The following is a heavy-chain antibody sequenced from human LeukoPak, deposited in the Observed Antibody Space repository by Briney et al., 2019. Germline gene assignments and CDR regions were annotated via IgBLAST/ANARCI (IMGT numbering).Heavy chain of an antibody. CDR1: GYIFTEYW. Sequence: GESLKISCHGSGYIFTEYWIGWVRQMPGKGLEWMGIIYPGDSDTRYSPSFQGQVTISADKSISTAYLQWSSLKASDTAMYYCARSHPQYYWLPELAYWGQGTLVTVSS. V-gene: IGHV5-51*01. CDR3: ARSHPQYYWLPELAY. J-gene: IGHJ4*02. D-gene: IGHD3-16*01. CDR2: IYPGDSDT.